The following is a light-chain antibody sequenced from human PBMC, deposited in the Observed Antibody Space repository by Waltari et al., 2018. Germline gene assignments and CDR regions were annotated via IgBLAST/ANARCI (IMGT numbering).Light chain of an antibody. V-gene: IGKV3-11*01. J-gene: IGKJ2*01. CDR2: DAS. CDR1: QTVRSY. Sequence: EIVLTQSPATLPLSQGERATLSCRASQTVRSYLAWYQQKPGQAPRLLIFDASSRAPGIPAKFSGSGSGTDFTLTVSNLEPEDFAVYYCQQRSNWPYTFGQGTRVEIK. CDR3: QQRSNWPYT.